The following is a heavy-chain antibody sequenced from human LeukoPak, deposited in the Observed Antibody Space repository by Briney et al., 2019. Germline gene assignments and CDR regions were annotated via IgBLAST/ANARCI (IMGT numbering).Heavy chain of an antibody. CDR1: GFTFNSYG. CDR3: AKDGGSGSYFAFDI. J-gene: IGHJ3*02. D-gene: IGHD1-26*01. Sequence: GGSLRLSCAASGFTFNSYGMHWVREAPGKGVEWVAFIRYDGSKSYFADSVKGRFALPRDNSKSTLYLQMSSLRPEDTAVYFCAKDGGSGSYFAFDIWGQGTMVTVSS. CDR2: IRYDGSKS. V-gene: IGHV3-30*02.